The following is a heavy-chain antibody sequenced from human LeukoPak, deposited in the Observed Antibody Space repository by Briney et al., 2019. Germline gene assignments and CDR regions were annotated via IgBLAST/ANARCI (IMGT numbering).Heavy chain of an antibody. CDR2: IYYSGST. J-gene: IGHJ4*02. CDR3: ARVLYYYDSSGYYVAQFDY. CDR1: GGSISSYY. Sequence: PSETLSLTCTVSGGSISSYYWSWIRQPPGKGLEWIGYIYYSGSTNYNPSLKSRVTISVDTSKNQFSLKLSSVTAADTAVYYCARVLYYYDSSGYYVAQFDYWGQGTLVTVSS. D-gene: IGHD3-22*01. V-gene: IGHV4-59*01.